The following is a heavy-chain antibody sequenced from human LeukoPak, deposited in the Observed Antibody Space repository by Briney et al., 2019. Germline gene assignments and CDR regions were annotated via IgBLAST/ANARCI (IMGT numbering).Heavy chain of an antibody. V-gene: IGHV3-30-3*01. J-gene: IGHJ6*03. CDR1: GFTFSSYA. D-gene: IGHD1-7*01. CDR2: ISYDGSNK. Sequence: QPGRSLRLSCAASGFTFSSYAMHWVRQAPGKGLEWVAVISYDGSNKYYADSVKGRFTISRDNSKNTLYLQMNSLRAEDTAVYYCARAPRTGTTLMVHYYYYYMDVWGKGTTVTVSS. CDR3: ARAPRTGTTLMVHYYYYYMDV.